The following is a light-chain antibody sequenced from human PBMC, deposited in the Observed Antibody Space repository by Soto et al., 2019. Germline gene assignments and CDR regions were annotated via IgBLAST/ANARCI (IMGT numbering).Light chain of an antibody. CDR2: DTS. V-gene: IGKV3-15*01. Sequence: EVVMTQSPATLSVSPGEGVTLSCRASQGIGDTLAWYQHKPGQTPRLLIYDTSTRDTGVPARFSGSRSGPEFTLTINGLQTDDIATYYCQQYENFSPTFGPGTKVAIK. J-gene: IGKJ3*01. CDR1: QGIGDT. CDR3: QQYENFSPT.